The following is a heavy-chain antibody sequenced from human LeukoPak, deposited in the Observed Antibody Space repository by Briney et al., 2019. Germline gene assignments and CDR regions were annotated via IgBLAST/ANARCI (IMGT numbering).Heavy chain of an antibody. Sequence: SETLSLTCTVSGGSISSYYWSWIRQPPGKGLEWIGYIYYSGSTYYNPSLKSRVTISVDTSKNQFSLKLSSVTAADTAVYYCATSSFYYYYMDVWGKGTTVTVSS. CDR3: ATSSFYYYYMDV. D-gene: IGHD2-2*01. V-gene: IGHV4-59*01. CDR2: IYYSGST. J-gene: IGHJ6*03. CDR1: GGSISSYY.